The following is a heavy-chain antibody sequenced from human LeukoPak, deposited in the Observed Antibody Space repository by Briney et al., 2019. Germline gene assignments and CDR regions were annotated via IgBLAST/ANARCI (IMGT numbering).Heavy chain of an antibody. CDR1: GFTFDDYA. V-gene: IGHV3-9*01. J-gene: IGHJ4*02. D-gene: IGHD3-10*01. CDR2: ISWNSGSI. CDR3: AKDIFTMVRGVVDY. Sequence: PGGSLRLSCAASGFTFDDYAMHWVRQAPGKGVEWGSGISWNSGSIGYADSVKGRFTISRDNAKNSLYVQMNSLRAEDTALYYCAKDIFTMVRGVVDYWGQGTLVTVSS.